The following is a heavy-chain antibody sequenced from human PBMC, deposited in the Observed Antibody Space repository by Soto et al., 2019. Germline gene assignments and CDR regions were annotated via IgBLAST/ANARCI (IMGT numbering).Heavy chain of an antibody. CDR3: AREKSTMVRGAGYYGMDV. D-gene: IGHD3-10*01. CDR2: INHSGST. V-gene: IGHV4-34*01. J-gene: IGHJ6*02. Sequence: PSETLSLTCAVYGGSFSGYYWSWIRQPPGKGLEWIGEINHSGSTNYNPSLKSRVTISVDTSKNQFSLKLSSVTAADTAVYYCAREKSTMVRGAGYYGMDVWGQGTTVT. CDR1: GGSFSGYY.